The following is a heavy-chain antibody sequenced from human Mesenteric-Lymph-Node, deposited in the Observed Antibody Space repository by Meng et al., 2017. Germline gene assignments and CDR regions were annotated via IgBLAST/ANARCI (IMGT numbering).Heavy chain of an antibody. D-gene: IGHD4-17*01. J-gene: IGHJ2*01. CDR1: GGFISSGNHY. V-gene: IGHV4-31*03. CDR3: ASLYGDSSVWYLDL. Sequence: QRQESGPGLVKPSQTLSLPCTVSGGFISSGNHYWSWIRQHPGKGLEYIGYIYYSGSTYYNPSLKSRVIISVDTSKNQFSLRLNSVTAADTAVYYCASLYGDSSVWYLDLWGRGTLVTVSS. CDR2: IYYSGST.